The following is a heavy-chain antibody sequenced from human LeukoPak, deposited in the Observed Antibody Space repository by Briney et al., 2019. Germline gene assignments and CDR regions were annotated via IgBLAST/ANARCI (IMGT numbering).Heavy chain of an antibody. CDR3: ARGLAAAGTSS. CDR2: INHSGSA. D-gene: IGHD6-13*01. CDR1: GGSFSGYY. J-gene: IGHJ4*02. Sequence: PSETLSLTCAVYGGSFSGYYWSWIRQPPGKGLEWIGEINHSGSANYNPSLKSRVTISVDTSKNQFSLKLSSVTAADTAVYSCARGLAAAGTSSWGQGTLVTVSS. V-gene: IGHV4-34*01.